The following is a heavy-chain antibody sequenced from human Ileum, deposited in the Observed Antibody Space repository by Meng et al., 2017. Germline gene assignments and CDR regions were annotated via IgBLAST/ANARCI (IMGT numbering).Heavy chain of an antibody. CDR3: ARHGGYSQDF. CDR1: SGSISSNTY. CDR2: ISHSGSA. V-gene: IGHV4-4*02. Sequence: QGHVPVAGPGRGGPSGTLSLTCAVPSGSISSNTYWSWVRQPPGKGLEWIGQISHSGSAYYNPSLKSRVTMSVDKSKSQFSLMLTSVTAADTAIYYCARHGGYSQDFWGQGTLVTVSS. J-gene: IGHJ4*02. D-gene: IGHD4-23*01.